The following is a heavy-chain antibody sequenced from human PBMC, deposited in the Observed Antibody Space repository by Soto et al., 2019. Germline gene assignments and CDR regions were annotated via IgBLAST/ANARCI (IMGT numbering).Heavy chain of an antibody. CDR2: ISYDGSNK. CDR1: GCTFISYA. Sequence: PGGSLRLSCAASGCTFISYAMHWVRQAPGKGLEWVAVISYDGSNKYYADSVKGRFTISRDNSKNTLYLQMNSLRAEDTAVYYCARDMVLGLGDYDILTGYYRSSFYYYYGMDVWGQGTTVTVSS. D-gene: IGHD3-9*01. CDR3: ARDMVLGLGDYDILTGYYRSSFYYYYGMDV. J-gene: IGHJ6*02. V-gene: IGHV3-30-3*01.